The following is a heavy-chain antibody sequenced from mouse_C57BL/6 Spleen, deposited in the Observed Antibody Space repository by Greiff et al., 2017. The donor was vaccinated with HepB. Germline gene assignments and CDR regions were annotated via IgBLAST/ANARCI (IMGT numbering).Heavy chain of an antibody. Sequence: EVQLVESGPGLVKPSQSLSLTCSVTGYSITSGYYWNWIRQFPGNKLEWMGYISYDGSNNYNPSLKNRISITRDTSKNQFFLKLNSVTTEDTATYYCARQGPITTVVAFDYWGQGTTLTVSS. J-gene: IGHJ2*01. CDR3: ARQGPITTVVAFDY. V-gene: IGHV3-6*01. CDR2: ISYDGSN. D-gene: IGHD1-1*01. CDR1: GYSITSGYY.